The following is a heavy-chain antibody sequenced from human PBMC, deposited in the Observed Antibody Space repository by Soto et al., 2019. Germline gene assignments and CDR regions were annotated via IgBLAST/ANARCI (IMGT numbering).Heavy chain of an antibody. V-gene: IGHV4-31*03. CDR1: GGSIISGGYY. CDR2: IYYNGSP. D-gene: IGHD5-12*01. J-gene: IGHJ4*02. CDR3: ARGFSGYRGYAPPDY. Sequence: QVHLQESGPGLVKPSQTLSLTCTVSGGSIISGGYYWSWIRQHPGKGLEWIGYIYYNGSPYYNPSLTSRVPISLDTSKIQFSMNLRSETAADTAVYYCARGFSGYRGYAPPDYWGQGTLVTVSS.